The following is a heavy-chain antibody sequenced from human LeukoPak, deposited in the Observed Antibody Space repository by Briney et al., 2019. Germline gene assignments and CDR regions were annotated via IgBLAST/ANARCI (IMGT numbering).Heavy chain of an antibody. CDR3: ARAQKYSYDALDI. Sequence: GGSLRLSCAASGFTFSSYAMHWVRQAPGKGLEWVAVISYDGSNKYYADSVKGRFTISRDNAKNSLYLQMNSLSAEDTAVYYCARAQKYSYDALDIWGQGTMVTVSS. CDR1: GFTFSSYA. D-gene: IGHD4-11*01. J-gene: IGHJ3*02. V-gene: IGHV3-30-3*01. CDR2: ISYDGSNK.